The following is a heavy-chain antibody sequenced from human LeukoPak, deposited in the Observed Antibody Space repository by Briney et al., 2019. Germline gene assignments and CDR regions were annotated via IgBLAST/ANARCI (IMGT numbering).Heavy chain of an antibody. J-gene: IGHJ6*03. Sequence: SETLSLTCTVSGASISSGTYYWSWIRQPAGKGLEWIGRIYTSGSTNYNPSLKSRVTISVDTSKNQFSLKLSSVTAADTAVYYCARGAVYSYGYAAFFYYYMDVWGKGTTVTISS. D-gene: IGHD5-18*01. V-gene: IGHV4-61*02. CDR3: ARGAVYSYGYAAFFYYYMDV. CDR1: GASISSGTYY. CDR2: IYTSGST.